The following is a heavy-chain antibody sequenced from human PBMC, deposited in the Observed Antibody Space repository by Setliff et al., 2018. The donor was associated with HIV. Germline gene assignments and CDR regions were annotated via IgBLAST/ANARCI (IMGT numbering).Heavy chain of an antibody. J-gene: IGHJ6*02. CDR3: ARDNLYYNTWNASPVYGLDV. Sequence: GGSLRLSCAASGFTFSSYSMNWVRQAPGKGLEWVSSISSSSNYKFYADSVQGRFTISRDNAKNSLYLQMDGLRAEDTAVYFCARDNLYYNTWNASPVYGLDVWGQGTTVTVSS. CDR1: GFTFSSYS. V-gene: IGHV3-21*01. D-gene: IGHD3-3*01. CDR2: ISSSSNYK.